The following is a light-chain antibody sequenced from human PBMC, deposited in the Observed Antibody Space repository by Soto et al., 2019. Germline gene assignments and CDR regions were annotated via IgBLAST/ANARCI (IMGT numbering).Light chain of an antibody. V-gene: IGKV3-20*01. CDR3: QQDGSAPGIP. CDR1: QHVSSSY. J-gene: IGKJ5*01. Sequence: EIVWGKSPCKLCLSPGERAPLSCSARQHVSSSYLAWYQQKPGQAPRLLIYGASSRATGIPDRFSGSGSGTDFTLTISRLEPEDFAVYYCQQDGSAPGIPFGQGTRLEIK. CDR2: GAS.